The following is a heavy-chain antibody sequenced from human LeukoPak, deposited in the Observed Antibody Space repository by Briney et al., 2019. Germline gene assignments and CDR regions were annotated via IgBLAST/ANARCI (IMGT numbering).Heavy chain of an antibody. D-gene: IGHD2-15*01. V-gene: IGHV1-8*01. Sequence: ASVTVSCKASGYTFTSYDIYWVRQAPGQGLEWMGWMNPNSGNTGYAQKFQGRVTMTRNTSISTAYMELSSLRSEDTAVYYCARGASVGPKSIDYWGQGTLVTVSS. J-gene: IGHJ4*02. CDR3: ARGASVGPKSIDY. CDR1: GYTFTSYD. CDR2: MNPNSGNT.